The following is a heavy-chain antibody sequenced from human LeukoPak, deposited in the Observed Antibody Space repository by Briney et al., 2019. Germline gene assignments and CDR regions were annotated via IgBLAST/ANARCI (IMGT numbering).Heavy chain of an antibody. Sequence: TGGSLRLSCVASGFTFSSYGMHWVRQAPGEGLEWVAFIQFDGGNKYYADSVKGRFTISRDNAKNSLYLQLNSLRAEDTAVYYCARDTGGSGLYGFDAFDIWGQGTLVTVSS. V-gene: IGHV3-30*02. CDR1: GFTFSSYG. J-gene: IGHJ3*02. CDR2: IQFDGGNK. D-gene: IGHD6-19*01. CDR3: ARDTGGSGLYGFDAFDI.